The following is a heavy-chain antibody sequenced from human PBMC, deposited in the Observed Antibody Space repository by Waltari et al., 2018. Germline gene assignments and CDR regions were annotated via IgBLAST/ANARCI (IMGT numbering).Heavy chain of an antibody. J-gene: IGHJ6*03. CDR1: GGSFSGYY. CDR3: ARRKNYYYYYMDV. V-gene: IGHV4-34*01. Sequence: QVQLQQWGAGLLKPSETLSLTCAVYGGSFSGYYWSWIRQPPGKGLEWIGEINHSGSTNYNPSLKSRVTISVDTSKNQFSLKLSSVTAADTAVYYCARRKNYYYYYMDVWGKGTTVTVSS. CDR2: INHSGST.